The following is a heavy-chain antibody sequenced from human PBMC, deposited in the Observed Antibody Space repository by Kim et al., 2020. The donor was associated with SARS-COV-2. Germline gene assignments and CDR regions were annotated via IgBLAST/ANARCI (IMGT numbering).Heavy chain of an antibody. Sequence: DQKFQGRVTMTEEPSKDTAYMELSSLRSEDTAVYYCATGAAAGKSNWFDPWGQGTLVTVSS. V-gene: IGHV1-24*01. CDR3: ATGAAAGKSNWFDP. D-gene: IGHD6-13*01. J-gene: IGHJ5*02.